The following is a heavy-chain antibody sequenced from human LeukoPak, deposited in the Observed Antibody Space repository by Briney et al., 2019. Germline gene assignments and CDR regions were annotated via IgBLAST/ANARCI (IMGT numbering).Heavy chain of an antibody. CDR3: ARDRTEYSSSDCFDS. CDR2: IYYSGST. D-gene: IGHD6-6*01. CDR1: GGSISSSSYY. J-gene: IGHJ4*02. Sequence: SETLSLTCTVSGGSISSSSYYWGWIRQSPGKGLEWIGSIYYSGSTYYNPSLKSRVTISVDTSKNELSLKLNSVTAADTAVYYCARDRTEYSSSDCFDSWGQGTLVTVSS. V-gene: IGHV4-39*01.